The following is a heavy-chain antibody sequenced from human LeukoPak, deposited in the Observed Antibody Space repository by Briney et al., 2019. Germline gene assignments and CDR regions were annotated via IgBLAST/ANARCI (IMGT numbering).Heavy chain of an antibody. CDR2: INHSGST. V-gene: IGHV4-34*08. J-gene: IGHJ4*02. D-gene: IGHD3-10*01. Sequence: GSLRLSCAASGFIFSDYYMSWIRQPPGKGLEWIGEINHSGSTNYNPSLKSRVTISVDTSKNQFSLKLSSVTAADTAVYYCAMGYYGSGSYIGYWGQGTLVTVSS. CDR1: GFIFSDYY. CDR3: AMGYYGSGSYIGY.